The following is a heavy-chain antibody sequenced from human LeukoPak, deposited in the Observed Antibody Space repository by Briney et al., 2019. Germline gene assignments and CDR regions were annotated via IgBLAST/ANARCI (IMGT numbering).Heavy chain of an antibody. V-gene: IGHV3-20*04. D-gene: IGHD6-13*01. Sequence: GGSLRLSCAASGFTFDDHGMSWVRQAPGKGLEWVSGIKWDGGRTGYADSVKGRFTISRDNAKNSVYLQMNSLRAEDTALYYCASGSGSSWYLYFDYWGQGPLVTVSS. CDR2: IKWDGGRT. J-gene: IGHJ4*02. CDR3: ASGSGSSWYLYFDY. CDR1: GFTFDDHG.